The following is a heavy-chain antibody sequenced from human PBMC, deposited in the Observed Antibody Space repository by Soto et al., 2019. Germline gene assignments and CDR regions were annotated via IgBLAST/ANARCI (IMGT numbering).Heavy chain of an antibody. Sequence: SETLSLTCTVSGGSISSGGYYWSWIRQHPGKGLEWIGYIYYSGSTYYNPSLKSRVTISVDTSKNRFSLKLSSVTAADTAVYYCARVSWEAELDYWGQGTLVTVSS. CDR1: GGSISSGGYY. V-gene: IGHV4-31*03. CDR3: ARVSWEAELDY. D-gene: IGHD1-26*01. CDR2: IYYSGST. J-gene: IGHJ4*02.